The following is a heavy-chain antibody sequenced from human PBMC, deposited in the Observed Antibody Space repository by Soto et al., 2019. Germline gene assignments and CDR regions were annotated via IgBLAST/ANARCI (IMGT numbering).Heavy chain of an antibody. CDR1: GGTFSSYA. Sequence: SVKVSCKASGGTFSSYAISWVRQAPGQGLEWMGGIIPIFGTANYAQKFQGRVTITADESTSTAYMELSSLRSEDTAVYYCARGGYSYGPAGDYFDYWGQGTLVTVSS. V-gene: IGHV1-69*13. J-gene: IGHJ4*02. D-gene: IGHD5-18*01. CDR2: IIPIFGTA. CDR3: ARGGYSYGPAGDYFDY.